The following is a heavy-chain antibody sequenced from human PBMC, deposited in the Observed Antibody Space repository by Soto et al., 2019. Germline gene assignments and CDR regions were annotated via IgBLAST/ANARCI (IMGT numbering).Heavy chain of an antibody. V-gene: IGHV1-69*06. CDR3: ARDLRWPAESYYYYGMDV. J-gene: IGHJ6*02. D-gene: IGHD2-21*01. Sequence: SVKVSCKASGGTFSSYAISWVRQAPGQGLGWMGGIIPIFGTANYAQKFQGRVTITADKSTSTAYMELSSLRSEDTAVYYCARDLRWPAESYYYYGMDVWGQGTTVTVSS. CDR2: IIPIFGTA. CDR1: GGTFSSYA.